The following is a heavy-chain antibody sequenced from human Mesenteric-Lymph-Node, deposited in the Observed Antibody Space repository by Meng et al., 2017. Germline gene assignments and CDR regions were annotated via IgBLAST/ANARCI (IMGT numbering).Heavy chain of an antibody. V-gene: IGHV3-48*03. Sequence: GESLMISCAASGFTFSSYEMNWVRQAPGKGLEWVSFIFSSGSSIYYADSVKGRFTISRDNVKNSLYLQMNSLRAEDTAVYYCARDGFLGTGAVYDAFDIWGQGTMVTVSS. D-gene: IGHD1/OR15-1a*01. CDR3: ARDGFLGTGAVYDAFDI. CDR1: GFTFSSYE. J-gene: IGHJ3*02. CDR2: IFSSGSSI.